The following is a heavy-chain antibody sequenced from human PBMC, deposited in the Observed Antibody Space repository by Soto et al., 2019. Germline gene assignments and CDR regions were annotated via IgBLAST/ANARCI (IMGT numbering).Heavy chain of an antibody. Sequence: EVQLVESGGGLVQPGGSLRLSCAVYGFTFSSYWMHWVRQAPGKGLVWVSRISSDGCTTTYADAVKDKFTISRDNVKNTLYLQMNSMRAEDTAVYYCARGYPDGSGTLDWGQGTLVTVSS. J-gene: IGHJ4*02. CDR1: GFTFSSYW. D-gene: IGHD3-10*01. CDR3: ARGYPDGSGTLD. CDR2: ISSDGCTT. V-gene: IGHV3-74*01.